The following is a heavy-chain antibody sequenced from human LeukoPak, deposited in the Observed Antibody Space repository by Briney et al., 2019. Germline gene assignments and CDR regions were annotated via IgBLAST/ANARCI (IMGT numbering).Heavy chain of an antibody. J-gene: IGHJ4*02. CDR1: GGSFSGYY. CDR3: ARREGYSSGRGAFDY. V-gene: IGHV4-34*01. D-gene: IGHD6-19*01. Sequence: SETLSLTCDVYGGSFSGYYWSWIRQPPGKGLEWIGEINHSGSTNYNPSLKSRVTISVDTSKNQFSLKVISVTAADTAVYYCARREGYSSGRGAFDYWGQGTLVTVSS. CDR2: INHSGST.